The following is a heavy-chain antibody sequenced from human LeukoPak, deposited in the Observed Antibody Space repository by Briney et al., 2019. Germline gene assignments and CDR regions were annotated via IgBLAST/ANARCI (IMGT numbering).Heavy chain of an antibody. CDR3: ARDHLPAGAPGYYMDV. D-gene: IGHD4/OR15-4a*01. CDR1: SGSISSGGYY. Sequence: SQTLSLTCTVSSGSISSGGYYWSWIRQHPGKGLEWIGYISYSGSTYYNPSLRSRLTISLDTSENQFSLKLSSVTAADTAVYYCARDHLPAGAPGYYMDVWGKGTTVTVS. V-gene: IGHV4-31*03. CDR2: ISYSGST. J-gene: IGHJ6*03.